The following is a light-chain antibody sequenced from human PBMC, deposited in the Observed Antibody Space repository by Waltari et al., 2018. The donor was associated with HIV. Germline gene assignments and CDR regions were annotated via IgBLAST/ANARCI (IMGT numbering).Light chain of an antibody. CDR3: QQYNYWPPYT. CDR1: QSVSSN. CDR2: DTS. V-gene: IGKV3-15*01. J-gene: IGKJ2*01. Sequence: ERVMTQSPATLSVSPGERAPLSCRASQSVSSNLAWYQQKPGQAPRLLIYDTSTRATDISARFSGSGSGTEFTLTISSLQAEDVAVYYCQQYNYWPPYTFGQGTKVEIK.